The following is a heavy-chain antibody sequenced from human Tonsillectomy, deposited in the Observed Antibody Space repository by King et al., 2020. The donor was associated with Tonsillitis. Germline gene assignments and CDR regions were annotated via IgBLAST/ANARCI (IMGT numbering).Heavy chain of an antibody. V-gene: IGHV3-33*05. Sequence: VQLVESGGGVVQPGRSLRLSCAASGFTFRTYGMHWVRQAPGKGLEWVAFTASDGSNKYYGDSVRGRFTISRDKSSNTLYLQINSLRVEDTAVYYWARGGGFGDGYFDSWGQGPLVIVSS. D-gene: IGHD3-10*01. J-gene: IGHJ4*02. CDR2: TASDGSNK. CDR1: GFTFRTYG. CDR3: ARGGGFGDGYFDS.